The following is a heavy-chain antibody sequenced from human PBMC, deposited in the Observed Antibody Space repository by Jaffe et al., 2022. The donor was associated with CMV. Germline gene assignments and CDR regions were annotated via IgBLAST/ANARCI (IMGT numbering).Heavy chain of an antibody. V-gene: IGHV3-48*02. CDR1: GFTFSSYS. CDR2: ISSSSSTI. Sequence: EVQLVESGGGLVQPGGSLRLSCAASGFTFSSYSMNWVRQAPGKGLEWVSYISSSSSTIYYADSVKGRFTISRDNAKNSLYLQMNSLRDEDTAVYYCARDIRAWPIRQIDAFDIWGQGTMVTVSS. J-gene: IGHJ3*02. D-gene: IGHD5-12*01. CDR3: ARDIRAWPIRQIDAFDI.